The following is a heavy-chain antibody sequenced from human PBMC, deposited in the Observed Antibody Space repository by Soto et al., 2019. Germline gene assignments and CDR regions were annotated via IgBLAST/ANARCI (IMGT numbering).Heavy chain of an antibody. J-gene: IGHJ4*02. CDR3: AKEVVAAAYVETSPFDL. CDR2: IDGSGGDI. V-gene: IGHV3-23*01. Sequence: EVQLLESGGDLVQPGGSLTLSCAASGFTFSSYAMGWVRXAXGXXXXXXXVIDGSGGDISLADSVKGRFTISRDNSKSTLFLHMSRLRAEDTGRYYCAKEVVAAAYVETSPFDLWGQGTLVTVSS. D-gene: IGHD3-22*01. CDR1: GFTFSSYA.